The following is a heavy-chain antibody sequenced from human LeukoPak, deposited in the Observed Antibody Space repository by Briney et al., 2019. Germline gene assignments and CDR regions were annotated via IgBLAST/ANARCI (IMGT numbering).Heavy chain of an antibody. CDR1: GFIFSDYY. CDR3: ARSSQYGSGADY. Sequence: GGSLRLSCVASGFIFSDYYLSWIRQAPGKGLEWVSYISRDGTTIYYADPVKGRFTISRDNAKNSLFLQMSSLRAEDTAVYYCARSSQYGSGADYWGQGTLVTVYS. V-gene: IGHV3-11*01. CDR2: ISRDGTTI. J-gene: IGHJ4*02. D-gene: IGHD3-10*01.